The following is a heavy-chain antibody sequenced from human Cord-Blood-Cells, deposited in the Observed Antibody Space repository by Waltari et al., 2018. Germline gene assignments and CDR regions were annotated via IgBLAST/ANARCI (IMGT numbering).Heavy chain of an antibody. CDR2: IYYSGST. J-gene: IGHJ4*02. V-gene: IGHV4-39*01. CDR1: GRSISSSIYY. D-gene: IGHD1-7*01. Sequence: QLQLQESGPGLVKPSETLSLTCTVSGRSISSSIYYWGWIRQPPGKGLEWIGSIYYSGSTYYNPSLKSRVTISVDTSKNQFSLKLSSVTAADTAVYYCARLGELELPFDYWGQGTLVTVSS. CDR3: ARLGELELPFDY.